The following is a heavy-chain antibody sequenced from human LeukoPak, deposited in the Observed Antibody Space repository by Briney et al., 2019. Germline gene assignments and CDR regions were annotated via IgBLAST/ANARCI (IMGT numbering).Heavy chain of an antibody. CDR1: GFTFDDYA. CDR3: AKDEGSSAVGYWCMDV. Sequence: GGSLRLSCAASGFTFDDYAMHWVRQAPGKGLEWVSGISWNSGSIGYADSVKGRFTISRDNAKNSLYLQMNSLRAEDTALYYCAKDEGSSAVGYWCMDVWGQGTTVTVSS. V-gene: IGHV3-9*01. D-gene: IGHD2-8*02. CDR2: ISWNSGSI. J-gene: IGHJ6*02.